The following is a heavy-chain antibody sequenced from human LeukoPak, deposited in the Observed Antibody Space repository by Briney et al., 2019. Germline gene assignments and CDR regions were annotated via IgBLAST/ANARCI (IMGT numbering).Heavy chain of an antibody. D-gene: IGHD6-19*01. V-gene: IGHV3-30*02. CDR1: GFTFSSYG. Sequence: GGSLRLSCAAFGFTFSSYGMHWVRQAPGKGLEWVAFIRYDGSNKYYADSVKGRFTISRDNSKNTLYLQMNSLRAEDTAVYYCARDGRIAVADWGNYWGQGTLVTVSS. J-gene: IGHJ4*02. CDR2: IRYDGSNK. CDR3: ARDGRIAVADWGNY.